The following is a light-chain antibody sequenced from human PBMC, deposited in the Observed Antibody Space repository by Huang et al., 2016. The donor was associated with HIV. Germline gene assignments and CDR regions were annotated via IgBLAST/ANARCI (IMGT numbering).Light chain of an antibody. CDR3: QQYGSSVT. CDR1: QSVGSSY. CDR2: DAS. J-gene: IGKJ5*01. Sequence: EIVLTQSPGTLSLSPGERATLSCRASQSVGSSYLAWYQQKPGHAPRLLIHDASSRATGIPDRCSGSGSGTDFTLTISRLEPEDVAVYYYQQYGSSVTFGQGTRLEIK. V-gene: IGKV3-20*01.